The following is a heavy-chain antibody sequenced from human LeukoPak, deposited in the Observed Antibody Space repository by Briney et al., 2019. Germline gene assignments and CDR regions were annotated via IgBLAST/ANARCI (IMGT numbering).Heavy chain of an antibody. Sequence: ASVKVSCKASGYTFTSYYMHWVRQAPGQGLEWMGWINPNSGGTNYAQKFQGRVTMTRDTSISTAYMELSRLRSDDTAVYYCARRRRLLGYCSGGSCYPFDPWGQGTLVTVSS. CDR3: ARRRRLLGYCSGGSCYPFDP. CDR2: INPNSGGT. CDR1: GYTFTSYY. J-gene: IGHJ5*02. D-gene: IGHD2-15*01. V-gene: IGHV1-2*02.